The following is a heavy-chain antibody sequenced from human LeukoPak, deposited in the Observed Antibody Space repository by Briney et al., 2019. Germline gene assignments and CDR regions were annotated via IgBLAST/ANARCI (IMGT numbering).Heavy chain of an antibody. Sequence: GGSLRLSCAASGFNYSSYTMNWVRQAPGMGLEWLSYISASRDITYYADSVKGRFTISRDNAQNSLYLQMNSLRAEDTAVYYCARDVSRRFDYWGQGTLVTVSS. J-gene: IGHJ4*02. CDR3: ARDVSRRFDY. V-gene: IGHV3-48*04. CDR1: GFNYSSYT. CDR2: ISASRDIT. D-gene: IGHD6-6*01.